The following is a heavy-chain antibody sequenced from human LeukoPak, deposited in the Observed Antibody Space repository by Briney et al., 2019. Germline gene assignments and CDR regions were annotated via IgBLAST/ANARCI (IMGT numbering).Heavy chain of an antibody. J-gene: IGHJ6*03. CDR2: MNPNSGNT. V-gene: IGHV1-8*01. Sequence: GASVKVSCKASGYTFSSYDINWVRQATGQGPEWMGWMNPNSGNTGYAQKLQGRVTMTMNTSISTAYMELSSLRSEDTAVYYCARDLRSGSYYYMDVWGKGTTVTISS. CDR1: GYTFSSYD. CDR3: ARDLRSGSYYYMDV. D-gene: IGHD3-10*01.